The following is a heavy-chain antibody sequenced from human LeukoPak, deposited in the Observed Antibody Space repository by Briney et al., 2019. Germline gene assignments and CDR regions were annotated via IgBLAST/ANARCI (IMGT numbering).Heavy chain of an antibody. CDR1: GGSISSYY. V-gene: IGHV4-59*01. CDR2: IYYSGST. Sequence: SETLSLTCTVSGGSISSYYWSWIRQPPGKGLEWIGYIYYSGSTNYNPSLKSRVTISVDTSKNQFSLKLSSVTAADTAVYYCARERIQLHYYYGMGVWGQGTTVTVSS. CDR3: ARERIQLHYYYGMGV. J-gene: IGHJ6*02. D-gene: IGHD5-18*01.